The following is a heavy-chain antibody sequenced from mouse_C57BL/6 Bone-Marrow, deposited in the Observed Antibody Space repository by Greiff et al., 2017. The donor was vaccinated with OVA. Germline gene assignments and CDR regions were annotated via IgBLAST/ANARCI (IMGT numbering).Heavy chain of an antibody. D-gene: IGHD1-1*01. Sequence: VHVKQSGAELVKPGASVKLSCTASGFNIKDYYMHWVKQRTEQGLEWIGRIDPEDGETKYAPKFQGKATITADTSSNTAYLQLSSLTSEDTAVYYCARSYGSSSYYAMDYWGQGTSVTVSS. J-gene: IGHJ4*01. CDR2: IDPEDGET. CDR3: ARSYGSSSYYAMDY. CDR1: GFNIKDYY. V-gene: IGHV14-2*01.